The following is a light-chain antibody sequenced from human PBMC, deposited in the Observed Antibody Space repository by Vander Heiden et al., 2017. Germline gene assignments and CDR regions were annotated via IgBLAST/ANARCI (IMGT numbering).Light chain of an antibody. J-gene: IGLJ2*01. CDR3: AAWDDSLSGVV. CDR1: SSNIGSNY. CDR2: RNN. V-gene: IGLV1-47*01. Sequence: QSVLTQPPSASGTPGQRVTISSSGSSSNIGSNYVYWYQQLPGTAPKLLIYRNNQRPSGVPDRFSGSKSGTSASLAISGLRSEDEAHYYCAAWDDSLSGVVFGGGTKLTVL.